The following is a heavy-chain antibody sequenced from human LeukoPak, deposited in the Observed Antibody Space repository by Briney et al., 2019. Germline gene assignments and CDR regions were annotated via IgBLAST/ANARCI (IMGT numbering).Heavy chain of an antibody. CDR2: ISAYNGNT. V-gene: IGHV1-18*01. Sequence: ASVKVSCKASGYTFTSNGFSWVRQAPGQGLEWMGWISAYNGNTNYAQKLQGRVTMTTDISTSTAYMELRSLRSDDTAVYYCTRFTANRDGYNLLPDAFDVWGQGTMVTVSS. CDR1: GYTFTSNG. J-gene: IGHJ3*01. CDR3: TRFTANRDGYNLLPDAFDV. D-gene: IGHD5-24*01.